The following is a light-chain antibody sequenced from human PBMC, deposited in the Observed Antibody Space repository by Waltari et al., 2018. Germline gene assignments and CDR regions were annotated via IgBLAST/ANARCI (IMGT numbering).Light chain of an antibody. CDR2: KAS. Sequence: DIQMTQSPSTLSASVGDRVTITCRASQSITSRLAWYQQKPGKAPRLLIYKASSLESGGPSRFSGSGSGTEFTLTISSLQPDDCATYYCLQYNTYWTFGQGTKVEIK. V-gene: IGKV1-5*03. CDR1: QSITSR. CDR3: LQYNTYWT. J-gene: IGKJ1*01.